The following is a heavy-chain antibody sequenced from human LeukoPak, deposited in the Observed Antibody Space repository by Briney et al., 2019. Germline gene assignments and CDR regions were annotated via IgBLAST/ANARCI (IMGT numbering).Heavy chain of an antibody. J-gene: IGHJ4*02. D-gene: IGHD6-19*01. Sequence: GVSLRLSCVASGFTFTKCAMSWIRQAPGKGLEWVAIITATGDTAYYADSVKGRFTISRDNSRNTVYMQMDSLRAEDTAIYYCAGDRNSDWYSPLDYWGQGSQVTVSP. CDR2: ITATGDTA. CDR3: AGDRNSDWYSPLDY. V-gene: IGHV3-23*01. CDR1: GFTFTKCA.